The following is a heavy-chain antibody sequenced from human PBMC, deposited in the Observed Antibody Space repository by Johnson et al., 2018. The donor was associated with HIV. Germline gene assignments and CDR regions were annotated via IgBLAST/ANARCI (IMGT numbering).Heavy chain of an antibody. V-gene: IGHV3-66*01. Sequence: VQLVESGGGAVRPGGSLRLSCVVSGFTFDDYAMHWVRQAPGKGLEWVSVIYSGGSTYYADSVKGRFTISRDNSKNTLYLQMNSLRAEDTAVYYCAREANAFDIWGQGTVVTVSS. CDR1: GFTFDDYA. J-gene: IGHJ3*02. CDR3: AREANAFDI. CDR2: IYSGGST.